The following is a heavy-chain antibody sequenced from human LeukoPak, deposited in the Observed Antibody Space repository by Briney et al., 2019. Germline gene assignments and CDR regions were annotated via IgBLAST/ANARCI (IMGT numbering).Heavy chain of an antibody. CDR3: ARDLYYYGSGSLQGY. Sequence: GASVKVPCKASGYTFTGYYMHWVRQAPGQGLEWMGWINPNSGGTNYAQKFQGRVTMTRDTSISTAYMELSRLRSDDTAVYYCARDLYYYGSGSLQGYWGQGTLVTVSS. D-gene: IGHD3-10*01. CDR1: GYTFTGYY. V-gene: IGHV1-2*02. J-gene: IGHJ4*02. CDR2: INPNSGGT.